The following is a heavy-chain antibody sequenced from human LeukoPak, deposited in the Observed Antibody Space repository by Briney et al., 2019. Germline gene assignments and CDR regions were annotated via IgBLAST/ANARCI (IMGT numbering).Heavy chain of an antibody. D-gene: IGHD1-1*01. V-gene: IGHV4-61*02. CDR3: ARVRLYTGTPGGYYYYYYMDV. CDR2: IYTSGST. CDR1: GGSISSGSYY. Sequence: PSQTLSLTCTVSGGSISSGSYYWSWIRQPAGKGLEWIGRIYTSGSTNYNPSLKSRVTISVDTSKNQFSLKLSSVTAADTAVYYCARVRLYTGTPGGYYYYYYMDVWGKGTTVTVSS. J-gene: IGHJ6*03.